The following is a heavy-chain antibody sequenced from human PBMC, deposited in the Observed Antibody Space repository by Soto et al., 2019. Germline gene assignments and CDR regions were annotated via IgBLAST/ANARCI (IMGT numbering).Heavy chain of an antibody. CDR3: ARGDIVASTFFDY. V-gene: IGHV1-69*01. J-gene: IGHJ4*02. CDR1: GGTFSSYT. Sequence: QVQLVQSGAEVKKPGSSVIVSCKASGGTFSSYTINWVRQAPGQGLEWVGGIIPMLDTTTFAQKFQGRVTITADDSTSTAYMELSSLRSEGTAMYYCARGDIVASTFFDYWGQGTLVTVSS. D-gene: IGHD5-12*01. CDR2: IIPMLDTT.